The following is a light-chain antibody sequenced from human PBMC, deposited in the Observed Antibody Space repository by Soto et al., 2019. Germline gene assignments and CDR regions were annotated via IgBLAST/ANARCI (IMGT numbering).Light chain of an antibody. CDR1: QGISNS. CDR3: LQYNSYPLT. V-gene: IGKV1-17*03. Sequence: DIQMTHSPSAMSASLGDRVTITCRASQGISNSLAWYQQKPGKVPKRLIYAASTLQSGVPSRFSGSGSGTAFTLTISSLQPEDFAAYFCLQYNSYPLTFGGGTKVDIK. CDR2: AAS. J-gene: IGKJ4*02.